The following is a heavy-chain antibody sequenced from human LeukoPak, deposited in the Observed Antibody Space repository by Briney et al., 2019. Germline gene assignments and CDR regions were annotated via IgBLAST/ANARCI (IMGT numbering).Heavy chain of an antibody. V-gene: IGHV4-34*01. CDR2: INHSGST. D-gene: IGHD6-19*01. CDR3: ARAQGSLSGWYLAFDY. CDR1: GGSFSGYY. Sequence: SETLPLTCAVYGGSFSGYYWSWIRQPPGKGLEWIGEINHSGSTNYNPSLKSRVTISVDTSKNQFSLKLSSVTAADTAVYYCARAQGSLSGWYLAFDYWGQGTLVTVSS. J-gene: IGHJ4*02.